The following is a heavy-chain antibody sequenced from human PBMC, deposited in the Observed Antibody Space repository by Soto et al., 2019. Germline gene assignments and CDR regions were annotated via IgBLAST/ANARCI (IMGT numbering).Heavy chain of an antibody. D-gene: IGHD6-13*01. CDR3: AREGTAGPKTY. CDR1: GYTFTSYA. J-gene: IGHJ4*02. CDR2: IIPIFGTA. V-gene: IGHV1-69*13. Sequence: SVKVSCKASGYTFTSYAMHWVRQAPGQGLEWMGGIIPIFGTANYAQKFQGRVTITADESTSTAYMELSSLRSEDTAVYYCAREGTAGPKTYWGQGTLVTVSS.